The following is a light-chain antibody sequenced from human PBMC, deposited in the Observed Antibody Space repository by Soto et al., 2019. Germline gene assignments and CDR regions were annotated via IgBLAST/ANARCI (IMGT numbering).Light chain of an antibody. CDR3: QHYNSYSEA. CDR2: AAS. V-gene: IGKV1-8*01. J-gene: IGKJ1*01. Sequence: AIRMTQSPSSFSASTGDRVTITCRASQGISSYLAWYQQKPGKAPKLLIYAASTLQSGVPSRFSGSGPGTEFTLTISSLQPDDFATYYCQHYNSYSEAFGQ. CDR1: QGISSY.